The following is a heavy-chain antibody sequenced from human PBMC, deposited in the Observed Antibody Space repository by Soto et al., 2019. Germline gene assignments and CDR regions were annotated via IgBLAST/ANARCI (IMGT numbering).Heavy chain of an antibody. CDR1: GFTFSRDS. J-gene: IGHJ4*02. CDR3: IPDLIDDYCYDVSGFDY. V-gene: IGHV3-48*02. Sequence: EVQLVESGGGLVQPGGSLRLSWAASGFTFSRDSMKWVRQAPGKGLDWVAYISSGSRSLFYADSVKGRFTISRDNAKNSLYLQMNSLRDEDTAVYYCIPDLIDDYCYDVSGFDYWGKGTLVTVSS. D-gene: IGHD4-17*01. CDR2: ISSGSRSL.